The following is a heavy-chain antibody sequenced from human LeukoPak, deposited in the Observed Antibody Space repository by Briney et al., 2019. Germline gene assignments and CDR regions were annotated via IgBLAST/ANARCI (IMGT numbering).Heavy chain of an antibody. CDR3: AKGQLWLRDYFDY. D-gene: IGHD5-18*01. Sequence: PGGSLRLSCAASGFTFDDYAMHGVRQAPGKGLEGVSGISWNGGSIGYADSVKGRFTISRDNAKNSLYLQMNSLRAEDMALYYCAKGQLWLRDYFDYWGQGTLVTVSS. J-gene: IGHJ4*02. V-gene: IGHV3-9*03. CDR2: ISWNGGSI. CDR1: GFTFDDYA.